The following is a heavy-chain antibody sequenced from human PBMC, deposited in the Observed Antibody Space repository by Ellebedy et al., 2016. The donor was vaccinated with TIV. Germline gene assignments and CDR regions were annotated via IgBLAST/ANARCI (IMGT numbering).Heavy chain of an antibody. CDR3: AALTYYYGSGEY. Sequence: SVKVSXKASGFTFTSSAVQWVRQARGQRLEWIGWIVVGSGNTNYAQKFQERVTITRDMSTSTAYMELSSLRSEDTAVYYCAALTYYYGSGEYWGQGTLVTVSS. CDR1: GFTFTSSA. CDR2: IVVGSGNT. D-gene: IGHD3-10*01. V-gene: IGHV1-58*01. J-gene: IGHJ4*02.